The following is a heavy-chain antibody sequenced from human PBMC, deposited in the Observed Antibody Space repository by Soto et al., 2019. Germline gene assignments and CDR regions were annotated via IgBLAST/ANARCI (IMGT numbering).Heavy chain of an antibody. CDR2: ISASGGST. J-gene: IGHJ4*02. CDR3: ASPGLGIGRYFFHD. Sequence: EVQLLDSGGGLVQPGGSLRLSCVASGFTSSSCAMRWVRQAPGNGLEWGSGISASGGSTYYAASVKGSFTISRDNSKNTLDQQMIGLRAAATAGYYCASPGLGIGRYFFHDWGQGTLVTVSS. CDR1: GFTSSSCA. D-gene: IGHD3-3*02. V-gene: IGHV3-23*01.